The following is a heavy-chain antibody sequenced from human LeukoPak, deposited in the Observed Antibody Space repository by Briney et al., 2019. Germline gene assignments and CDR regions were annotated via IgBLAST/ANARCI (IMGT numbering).Heavy chain of an antibody. J-gene: IGHJ2*01. CDR2: IKSKTDGGTA. D-gene: IGHD1-26*01. Sequence: GGSLRLSCAASGFTFSSAWMTWVRQAPGKGLEWVGRIKSKTDGGTADYAASVEGRFTISRDDSKNTLYLQMNSLKTEDTALYYCSTDPWGGAQGRSFDVWGRGTLVTVSS. CDR1: GFTFSSAW. V-gene: IGHV3-15*01. CDR3: STDPWGGAQGRSFDV.